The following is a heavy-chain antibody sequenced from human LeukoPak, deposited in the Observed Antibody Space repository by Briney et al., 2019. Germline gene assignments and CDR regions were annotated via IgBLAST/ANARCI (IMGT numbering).Heavy chain of an antibody. Sequence: TGGSLRLSCAVSGFMFSQHTMSWVRQAPGKRLEWVSSISGSGDATRYADSVMGRFTVSRDNSKNTLYPQMDSLRAEDTAVYYCARDADTSSRYSRFDYWGQGTLVTVSS. D-gene: IGHD3-22*01. V-gene: IGHV3-23*01. CDR3: ARDADTSSRYSRFDY. J-gene: IGHJ4*02. CDR2: ISGSGDAT. CDR1: GFMFSQHT.